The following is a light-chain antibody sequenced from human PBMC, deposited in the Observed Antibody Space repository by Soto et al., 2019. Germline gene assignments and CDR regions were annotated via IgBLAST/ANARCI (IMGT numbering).Light chain of an antibody. CDR1: QDIGNF. J-gene: IGKJ4*01. Sequence: IQMTQSPSSLSASPGDSVTITCRASQDIGNFLAWYQKKPGTVAKLLIYGASTLQSGVPARFSGSGSETNFTLTIASLQAEDAASYYCQKYNSAPLSFGGGTKVEIK. CDR2: GAS. V-gene: IGKV1-27*01. CDR3: QKYNSAPLS.